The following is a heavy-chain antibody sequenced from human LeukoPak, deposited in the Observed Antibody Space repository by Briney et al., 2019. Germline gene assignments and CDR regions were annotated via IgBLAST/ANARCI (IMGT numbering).Heavy chain of an antibody. D-gene: IGHD4-23*01. Sequence: GGSLRLSCAASGFTFSSYWMNWVRQAPGKGLEWVANIKQDGSGKYYVDSVKGRFTISRDNAKDTLYLQMNSLRAEDTAVYYCARNSWPFDYWGQGALVTVSS. CDR1: GFTFSSYW. J-gene: IGHJ4*02. V-gene: IGHV3-7*01. CDR2: IKQDGSGK. CDR3: ARNSWPFDY.